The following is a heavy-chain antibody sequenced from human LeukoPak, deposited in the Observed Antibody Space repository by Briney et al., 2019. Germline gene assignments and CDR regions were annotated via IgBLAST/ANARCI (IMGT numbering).Heavy chain of an antibody. J-gene: IGHJ4*02. CDR3: ASPSLGYCSSTSCDGFDY. V-gene: IGHV4-4*07. Sequence: PSETLSLTCTVSGGSISSYYWSWIQQPAGKGLEWIGRIYTSGSTNYNPSLKSRVTMSVDTSKNQFSLKLSSVTAADTAVYYCASPSLGYCSSTSCDGFDYWGQGTLVTVSS. D-gene: IGHD2-2*01. CDR1: GGSISSYY. CDR2: IYTSGST.